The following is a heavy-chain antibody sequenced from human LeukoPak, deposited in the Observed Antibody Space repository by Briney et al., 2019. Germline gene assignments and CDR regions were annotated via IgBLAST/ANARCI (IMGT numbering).Heavy chain of an antibody. CDR3: ARVMYYYDSSGYSGGDFDY. CDR1: GGSIGSGDYY. D-gene: IGHD3-22*01. Sequence: SQTLSLTCTVSGGSIGSGDYYWSWIRQPPGKGLEWIGYIYYSGSTYYNPSLKSRVTISVDTSKNQFSLKLSSVTAADTAVYYCARVMYYYDSSGYSGGDFDYWGQGTLVTVSS. V-gene: IGHV4-30-4*01. J-gene: IGHJ4*02. CDR2: IYYSGST.